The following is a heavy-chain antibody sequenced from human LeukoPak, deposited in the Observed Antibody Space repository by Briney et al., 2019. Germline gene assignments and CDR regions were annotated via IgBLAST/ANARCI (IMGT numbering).Heavy chain of an antibody. D-gene: IGHD1-26*01. Sequence: PGGSLRLSCAASGFTFSNYWMSWVRQAPGKGLEWVSYISSSSSTIYYADSVKGRFTISRDNAKNSLYLQMNSLRDEDTAVYYCAREARGGSYWVYDYWGQGTLVTVSS. CDR3: AREARGGSYWVYDY. J-gene: IGHJ4*02. CDR2: ISSSSSTI. V-gene: IGHV3-48*02. CDR1: GFTFSNYW.